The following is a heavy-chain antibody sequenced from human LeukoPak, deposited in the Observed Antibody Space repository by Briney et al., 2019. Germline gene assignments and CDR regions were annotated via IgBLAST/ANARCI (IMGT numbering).Heavy chain of an antibody. V-gene: IGHV1-46*01. CDR3: ARLQWLDY. CDR1: GGTFSSYA. Sequence: ASVKVSCKASGGTFSSYAISWVRQAPGQGLEWMGIINPSGGSTSYAQKFQGRVTMTRDTSTSTVYMELSSLRSEDTAVYYCARLQWLDYWGQGTLVTVSS. CDR2: INPSGGST. J-gene: IGHJ4*02. D-gene: IGHD6-19*01.